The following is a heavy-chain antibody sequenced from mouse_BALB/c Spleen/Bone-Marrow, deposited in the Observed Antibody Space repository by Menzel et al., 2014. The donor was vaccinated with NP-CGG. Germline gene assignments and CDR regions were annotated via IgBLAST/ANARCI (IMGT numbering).Heavy chain of an antibody. V-gene: IGHV5-9-3*01. CDR1: GFTFSSYA. CDR2: ISSGGSYT. J-gene: IGHJ4*01. D-gene: IGHD2-14*01. CDR3: ARQREVRPYYYAMDY. Sequence: EVKLVESGGGLVKPGGSLELSCAASGFTFSSYAMSWVRQTPEKRLEWVATISSGGSYTYYPDSVKGRFTISRDNAKNTLYLQMSSLRSEDTAMYYCARQREVRPYYYAMDYWGQGTSVTVSS.